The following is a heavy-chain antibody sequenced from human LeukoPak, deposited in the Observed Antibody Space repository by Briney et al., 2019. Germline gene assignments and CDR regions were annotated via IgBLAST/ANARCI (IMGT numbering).Heavy chain of an antibody. J-gene: IGHJ4*02. CDR2: IYYSGST. CDR3: ARHLDLAFGGLPLPFDY. Sequence: SETLSLTCTVSGGFISSSSYYWSWIRQPPGKGLEWIGYIYYSGSTNYNPSLKSRVTISVDTSKNQFSLKLSSVTAADTAVYYCARHLDLAFGGLPLPFDYWGQGTLVTVSS. D-gene: IGHD3-16*01. V-gene: IGHV4-61*05. CDR1: GGFISSSSYY.